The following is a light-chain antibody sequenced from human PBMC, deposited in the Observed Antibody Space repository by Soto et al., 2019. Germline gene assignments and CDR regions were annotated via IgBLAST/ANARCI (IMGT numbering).Light chain of an antibody. J-gene: IGLJ3*02. V-gene: IGLV2-11*01. CDR3: CSYAGSYSWV. CDR2: DVN. Sequence: QSALTQPPSVSGSPGQSVTISCTGTSSDVGTYNLVSWYQQYPGKAPKVMIYDVNERPSGVPDRFSGSKSGNTASLNIIGLQAEDEADYYCCSYAGSYSWVFGGGTKLTVL. CDR1: SSDVGTYNL.